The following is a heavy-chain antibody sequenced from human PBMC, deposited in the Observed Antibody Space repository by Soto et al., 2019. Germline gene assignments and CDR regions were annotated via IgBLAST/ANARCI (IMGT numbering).Heavy chain of an antibody. CDR2: INPNSGGT. CDR1: GYTFTGYY. D-gene: IGHD5-12*01. V-gene: IGHV1-2*04. Sequence: GASVKVSCKASGYTFTGYYMHWVRQAPGQGLEWMGWINPNSGGTNYAQKFQGWVTMTRDTSISTAYMELSRLRSDDTAVYYCARDGGDGYNSYYYYGMDVWGQGTTVTVSS. J-gene: IGHJ6*02. CDR3: ARDGGDGYNSYYYYGMDV.